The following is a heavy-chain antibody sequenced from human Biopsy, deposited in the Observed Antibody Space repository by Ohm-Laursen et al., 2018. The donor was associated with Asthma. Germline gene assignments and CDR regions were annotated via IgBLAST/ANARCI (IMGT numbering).Heavy chain of an antibody. V-gene: IGHV4-59*01. D-gene: IGHD1-26*01. CDR1: GGSITSFY. Sequence: GTLSLTWTVSGGSITSFYWSWIRQPPGRGLEWIGYIYFSGNTNYNPSLKSRVTISIDTSKNHFSLKLTSVTAADTAVYYCARQKLVAAEGPFDMWGQGTMVIVSS. CDR2: IYFSGNT. J-gene: IGHJ3*02. CDR3: ARQKLVAAEGPFDM.